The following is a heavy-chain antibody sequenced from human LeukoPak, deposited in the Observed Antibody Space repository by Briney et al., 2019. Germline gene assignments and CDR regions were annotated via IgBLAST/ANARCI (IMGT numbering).Heavy chain of an antibody. CDR2: IFYSGTT. CDR1: GGSISSYY. D-gene: IGHD6-19*01. J-gene: IGHJ4*02. Sequence: SETLSLTCTVSGGSISSYYWSWIRQPPGKGLDWIGYIFYSGTTNYNPSLKSRVTISVDTSKNQFSLKLSSVTAADSAVYYCARLPPDSGWFSIWGQGTLVTVSS. CDR3: ARLPPDSGWFSI. V-gene: IGHV4-59*08.